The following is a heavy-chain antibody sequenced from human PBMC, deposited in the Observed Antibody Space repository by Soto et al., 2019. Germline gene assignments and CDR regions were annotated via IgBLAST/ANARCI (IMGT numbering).Heavy chain of an antibody. D-gene: IGHD4-17*01. Sequence: PSETLSLTCTVSGGSISSYYWSWIRKPPGKGLEWIGYIYYSGSTNYNPSLKSRVTISVDTSKNQFSLKLSSVTAADTAVYYCARHLGDYVIGPWFDPWGQGTLVTVSS. CDR2: IYYSGST. CDR1: GGSISSYY. V-gene: IGHV4-59*08. J-gene: IGHJ5*02. CDR3: ARHLGDYVIGPWFDP.